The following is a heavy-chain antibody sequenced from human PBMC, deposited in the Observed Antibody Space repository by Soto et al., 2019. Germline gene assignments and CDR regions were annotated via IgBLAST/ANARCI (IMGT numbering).Heavy chain of an antibody. V-gene: IGHV3-33*01. CDR2: IWYDGGNE. Sequence: GGSLRLSCAASGFTFSSYGMHWVRQAPGKGLEWVAVIWYDGGNENYADSLKGRFTISRDNSKNTLYLQMNSLRAEDTAVYYCARDHQGIVPDYLDYWGQGTLVTVSS. J-gene: IGHJ4*02. CDR1: GFTFSSYG. D-gene: IGHD1-26*01. CDR3: ARDHQGIVPDYLDY.